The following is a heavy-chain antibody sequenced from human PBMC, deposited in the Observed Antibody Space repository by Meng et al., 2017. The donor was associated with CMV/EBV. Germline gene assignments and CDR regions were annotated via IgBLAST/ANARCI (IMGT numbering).Heavy chain of an antibody. D-gene: IGHD3-3*01. CDR2: INPSGGST. V-gene: IGHV1-46*01. CDR1: GYTFTNYY. J-gene: IGHJ6*02. Sequence: ASVKVSCKASGYTFTNYYMHWVRQAPGQGLEWMGIINPSGGSTSYAQKFQGRVTMTRDTSTSTVYMELSSLRSEDTAVYYCAREGTFGDFWSAHYRYSPPDVWGQGTTVTVSS. CDR3: AREGTFGDFWSAHYRYSPPDV.